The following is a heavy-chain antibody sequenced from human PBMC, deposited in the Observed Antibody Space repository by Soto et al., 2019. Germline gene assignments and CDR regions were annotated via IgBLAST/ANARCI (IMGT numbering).Heavy chain of an antibody. CDR3: ADTPRDIYNPLARTWYFDL. V-gene: IGHV2-5*02. J-gene: IGHJ2*01. D-gene: IGHD1-1*01. CDR1: GFSLTTSGVG. CDR2: IYWDDDK. Sequence: QITLEESGPPVVKPTQTLTLTCTFSGFSLTTSGVGVAWIRQPPGKALERLAVIYWDDDKRYSPSLRSRLAVTKDTPKNPVVLTLDNMGPVDTSRYFCADTPRDIYNPLARTWYFDLWGRGTLVTVSP.